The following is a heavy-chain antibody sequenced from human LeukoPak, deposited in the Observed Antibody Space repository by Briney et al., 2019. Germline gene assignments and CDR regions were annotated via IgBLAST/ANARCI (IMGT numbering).Heavy chain of an antibody. CDR1: GGTFSSYA. Sequence: EASVKVSCKASGGTFSSYAISWVRQAPGQGLEWMGGIIPIFGTANYAQKFQGRVTITTDESTSTAYMELSSLRSEDTAVYYCAALIMGLDSGSYLPAGDAFDIWGQGTMVTVSS. CDR3: AALIMGLDSGSYLPAGDAFDI. J-gene: IGHJ3*02. CDR2: IIPIFGTA. V-gene: IGHV1-69*05. D-gene: IGHD1-26*01.